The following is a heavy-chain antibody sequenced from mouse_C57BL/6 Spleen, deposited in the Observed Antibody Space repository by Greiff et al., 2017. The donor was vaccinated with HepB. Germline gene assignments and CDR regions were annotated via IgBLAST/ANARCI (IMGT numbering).Heavy chain of an antibody. CDR3: ARGGGFEGPSYAMYY. Sequence: QVQLKQSGAELVKPGASVKISCKASGYAFSSYWMNWVKQRPGKGLEWIGQIYPGDGDTNYNGKFKGKATLTADKSSSTADMQLSSLPAEDSSVYFCARGGGFEGPSYAMYYLGQVTSVTVSS. CDR1: GYAFSSYW. V-gene: IGHV1-80*01. CDR2: IYPGDGDT. J-gene: IGHJ4*01.